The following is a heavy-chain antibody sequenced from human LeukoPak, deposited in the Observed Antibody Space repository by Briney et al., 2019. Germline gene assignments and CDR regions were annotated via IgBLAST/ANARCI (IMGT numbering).Heavy chain of an antibody. CDR1: GYTFTGYY. J-gene: IGHJ4*02. V-gene: IGHV1-2*02. D-gene: IGHD5-12*01. CDR3: ARVGEATIRFYFDY. CDR2: INPNSGGT. Sequence: ASVTVSCKASGYTFTGYYMHWVRQAPGQGLEWMGWINPNSGGTNYAQKFQGRVTMTRDTSISTAYMELSRLRSDDTAVYYCARVGEATIRFYFDYWGQGTLVTVSS.